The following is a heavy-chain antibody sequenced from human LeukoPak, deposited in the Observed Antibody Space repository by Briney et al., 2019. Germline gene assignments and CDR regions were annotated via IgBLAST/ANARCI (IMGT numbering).Heavy chain of an antibody. J-gene: IGHJ5*02. Sequence: ASVKVSCKASGYTFTSYDINWVRQATGQGLEWMGWVNPNSGNTGYAQKFQGRVTMTRNTSISTAYMELSSLRSEDTAVYYCARGERPDGRFDPWGQGTLVTVSS. CDR1: GYTFTSYD. CDR3: ARGERPDGRFDP. CDR2: VNPNSGNT. V-gene: IGHV1-8*01.